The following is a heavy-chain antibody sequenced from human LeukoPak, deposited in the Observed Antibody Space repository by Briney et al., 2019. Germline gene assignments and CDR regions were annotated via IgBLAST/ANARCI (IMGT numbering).Heavy chain of an antibody. V-gene: IGHV4-4*07. CDR1: GASIGSFY. Sequence: SETLSLTCTVSGASIGSFYWSWIRQPAGKGLEWIGRVHSSGSTNYIPSIKSRVTMSVDTSKNQFSLKLNSVTAADTAMYYCAKEAVDHGSGRHDYLGQGTLVTVSS. CDR2: VHSSGST. CDR3: AKEAVDHGSGRHDY. D-gene: IGHD3-10*01. J-gene: IGHJ4*02.